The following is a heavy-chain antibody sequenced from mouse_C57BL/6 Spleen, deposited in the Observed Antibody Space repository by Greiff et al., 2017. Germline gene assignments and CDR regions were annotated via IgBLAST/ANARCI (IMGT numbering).Heavy chain of an antibody. CDR2: INPSNGGT. J-gene: IGHJ1*03. Sequence: QVQLQQPGPELVKPGASVKLSCKASGYTFTSYWMHWVKQRPGQGLEWIGNINPSNGGTNYNEKFKSTATLTVDTSSSTAYMQLSSLTSEDSAVYYCARAYGYCGSSHWYFDVWGTGTTVTVSS. V-gene: IGHV1-53*01. CDR3: ARAYGYCGSSHWYFDV. D-gene: IGHD1-1*01. CDR1: GYTFTSYW.